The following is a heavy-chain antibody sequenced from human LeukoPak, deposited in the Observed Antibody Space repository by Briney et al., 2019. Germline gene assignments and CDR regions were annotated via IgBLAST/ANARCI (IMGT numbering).Heavy chain of an antibody. J-gene: IGHJ5*02. CDR1: GFTFSDYY. Sequence: GGSLRLSCAASGFTFSDYYMSWIRQAPGKGLEWVSYISSSGSTIYYADSVKGRFTISRDNAKNSLYLQMNSLRAEDTAVYYCARDYDSSGFQDWFDPWGQGTLVTVSS. V-gene: IGHV3-11*01. CDR3: ARDYDSSGFQDWFDP. CDR2: ISSSGSTI. D-gene: IGHD3-22*01.